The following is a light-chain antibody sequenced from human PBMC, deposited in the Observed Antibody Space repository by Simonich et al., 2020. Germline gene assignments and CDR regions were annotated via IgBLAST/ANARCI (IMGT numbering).Light chain of an antibody. V-gene: IGKV4-1*01. CDR3: QQYYSTPPIT. Sequence: DIVMTQSPDSLAVSLGERASINCKSSQRVLYSSNNKHYLAWYQQTPGQPPKLLIYWASTRESGVPDRFSGSGSGTDFTLTISSLQAEDVAVYYCQQYYSTPPITFGPGTKVDIK. CDR2: WAS. CDR1: QRVLYSSNNKHY. J-gene: IGKJ3*01.